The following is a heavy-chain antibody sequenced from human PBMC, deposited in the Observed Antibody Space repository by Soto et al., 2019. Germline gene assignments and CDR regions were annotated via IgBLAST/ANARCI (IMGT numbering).Heavy chain of an antibody. D-gene: IGHD7-27*01. CDR3: ARLQTGDLWDWFDP. CDR1: GGSISSGGYS. V-gene: IGHV4-61*08. J-gene: IGHJ5*02. Sequence: SETLSLTCAVSGGSISSGGYSWSWIRQPPGKGLEWIGYIYYSGSTNYNPSLKSRVTISVDTSKNQFSLKLSSVTAADTAVYYCARLQTGDLWDWFDPWGQGTLVTVSS. CDR2: IYYSGST.